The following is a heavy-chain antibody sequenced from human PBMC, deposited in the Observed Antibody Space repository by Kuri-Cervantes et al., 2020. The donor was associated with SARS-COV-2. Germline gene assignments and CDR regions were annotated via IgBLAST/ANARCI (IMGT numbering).Heavy chain of an antibody. CDR2: INPNSGGT. Sequence: ASVKVSCKASGYTFTGYYMHWVRQAPGQGLEWMGWINPNSGGTNYAQKFQGWVTMTRDTSISTVYMELSRLRSDDTAVYYCGSVHGDEVYGDYTFENFQHWGQGTLVTVSS. D-gene: IGHD4-17*01. V-gene: IGHV1-2*04. CDR1: GYTFTGYY. J-gene: IGHJ1*01. CDR3: GSVHGDEVYGDYTFENFQH.